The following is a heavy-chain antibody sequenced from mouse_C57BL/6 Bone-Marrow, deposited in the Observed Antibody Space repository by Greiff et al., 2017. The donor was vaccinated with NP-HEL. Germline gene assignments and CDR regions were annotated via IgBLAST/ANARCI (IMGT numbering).Heavy chain of an antibody. D-gene: IGHD1-1*01. Sequence: QVQLQQSGAELARPGASVKMSCKASGYTFTSYTMHWVKQRPGQGLEWIGYINPSSGYTKYNQKFKDKATLTADKSSSTAYMQLSSLTSEDSAVYYCARTLYYGSSYPWFAYWGQGTLVTVSA. J-gene: IGHJ3*01. CDR2: INPSSGYT. CDR1: GYTFTSYT. CDR3: ARTLYYGSSYPWFAY. V-gene: IGHV1-4*01.